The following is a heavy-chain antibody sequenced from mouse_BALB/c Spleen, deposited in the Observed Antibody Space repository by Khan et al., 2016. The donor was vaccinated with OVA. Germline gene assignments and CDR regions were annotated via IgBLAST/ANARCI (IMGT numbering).Heavy chain of an antibody. CDR3: ARVNYGSRDDFDY. V-gene: IGHV1-9*01. D-gene: IGHD1-1*01. CDR1: GYTFSGYW. J-gene: IGHJ2*01. CDR2: ILPGSGSR. Sequence: QVQLQQPGAELMKPGASVKISCKATGYTFSGYWLEWVKQRPGHGLEWIGEILPGSGSRNYNEKFKGKATFTEDIYTKTNYMQLNNLTSEDSAVYYCARVNYGSRDDFDYWGQGTTLTVSS.